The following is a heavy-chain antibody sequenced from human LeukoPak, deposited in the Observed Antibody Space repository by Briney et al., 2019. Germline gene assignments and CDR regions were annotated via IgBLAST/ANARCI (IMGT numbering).Heavy chain of an antibody. D-gene: IGHD6-19*01. Sequence: GGSLRLSCAASGFTFSSYGMHWVRQAPGKGLEWVAFIRYDGSNKYYADSVKGRFTISRDNSMDTLYLQMNSLRSDDTAVYYCARVVPRGAVAGTVANWFDPWGQGTLVTVSS. CDR2: IRYDGSNK. J-gene: IGHJ5*02. CDR3: ARVVPRGAVAGTVANWFDP. CDR1: GFTFSSYG. V-gene: IGHV3-30*02.